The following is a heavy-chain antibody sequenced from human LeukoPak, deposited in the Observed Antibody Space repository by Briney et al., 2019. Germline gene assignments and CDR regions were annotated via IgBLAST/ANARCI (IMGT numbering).Heavy chain of an antibody. CDR3: ARRPVLVPQAGWYRRTDAFDI. CDR1: GGSFSGYY. Sequence: SETLSLTCAVYGGSFSGYYWSWIRQPPGKGLEWPGEINHSGSTNYNPSLKSRVTISVDTSKNQFSLKLSSVTAADTAVYYCARRPVLVPQAGWYRRTDAFDIWGQGTMVTVSS. V-gene: IGHV4-34*01. CDR2: INHSGST. J-gene: IGHJ3*02. D-gene: IGHD6-19*01.